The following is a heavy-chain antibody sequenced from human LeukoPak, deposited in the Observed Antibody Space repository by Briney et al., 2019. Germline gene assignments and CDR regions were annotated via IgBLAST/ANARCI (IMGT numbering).Heavy chain of an antibody. CDR1: GGSISSYY. Sequence: KPSETLSLTCTVSGGSISSYYWSWIRQPPGKGLEWIGYIYYSGSTNYNHSLKRRVTISVDTSKNQFSLKLSSVTAADTAVYYCAGDRAHGMDVWGQGTTVTVSS. CDR3: AGDRAHGMDV. J-gene: IGHJ6*02. V-gene: IGHV4-59*01. D-gene: IGHD3-10*01. CDR2: IYYSGST.